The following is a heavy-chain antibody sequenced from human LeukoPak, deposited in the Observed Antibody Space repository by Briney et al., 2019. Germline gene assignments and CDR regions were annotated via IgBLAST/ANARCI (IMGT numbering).Heavy chain of an antibody. Sequence: SETLSLTCTVSGGSISSYYWSWIRQPPGKGLEWIGYIYYSGSTNYNPSLKSRVTISVDTSKNQFSLELSSVTAADTAVYYCARQEGWPRNWFDPWGQGTLVTVSS. CDR1: GGSISSYY. D-gene: IGHD2-15*01. CDR3: ARQEGWPRNWFDP. V-gene: IGHV4-59*08. J-gene: IGHJ5*02. CDR2: IYYSGST.